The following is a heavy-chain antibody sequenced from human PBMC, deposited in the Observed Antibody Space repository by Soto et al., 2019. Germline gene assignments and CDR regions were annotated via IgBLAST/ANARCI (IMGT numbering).Heavy chain of an antibody. V-gene: IGHV3-48*01. CDR3: ARDRIAARPGYYHYYMDV. Sequence: TGGSLRLCWAAAGCTFSSYSMNWVRQAPGKGLEWVSYISSSSSTIYYADSVKGRFTISRDNAKNSLYLQMNSLRAEDTAVYYCARDRIAARPGYYHYYMDVWGKGTTVTVSS. CDR2: ISSSSSTI. D-gene: IGHD6-6*01. J-gene: IGHJ6*03. CDR1: GCTFSSYS.